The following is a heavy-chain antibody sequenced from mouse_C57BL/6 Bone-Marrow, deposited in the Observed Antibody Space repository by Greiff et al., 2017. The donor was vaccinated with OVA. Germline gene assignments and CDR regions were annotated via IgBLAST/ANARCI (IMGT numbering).Heavy chain of an antibody. CDR1: GYTFTSYG. CDR3: ARKNYGRFDY. V-gene: IGHV1-81*01. CDR2: IYPRSGNN. J-gene: IGHJ2*01. D-gene: IGHD1-1*01. Sequence: QVQLKQSGAELARPGASVKLSCKASGYTFTSYGISWVKQRTGQGLEWIGEIYPRSGNNYYNEKFKGKATLTADKSSSTAYMELRSLTSEDSAVYFCARKNYGRFDYWGQGTTLTVSS.